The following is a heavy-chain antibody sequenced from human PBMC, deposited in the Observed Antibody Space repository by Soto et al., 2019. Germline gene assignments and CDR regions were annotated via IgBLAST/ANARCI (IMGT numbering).Heavy chain of an antibody. CDR1: GFTFDDHV. CDR3: AKGLTIFNNAFDI. CDR2: ISWNSGFK. J-gene: IGHJ3*02. D-gene: IGHD3-9*01. V-gene: IGHV3-9*01. Sequence: PGGSLRLSCAASGFTFDDHVMHWVRQAPGKGLEWVSGISWNSGFKAYADSVKGRFTISRDNAENSLYLQMNTLRTEDTAVYYCAKGLTIFNNAFDIWGQGTMVTVSS.